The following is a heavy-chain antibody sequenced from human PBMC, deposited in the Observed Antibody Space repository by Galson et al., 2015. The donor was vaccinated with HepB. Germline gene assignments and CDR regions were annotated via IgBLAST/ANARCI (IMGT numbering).Heavy chain of an antibody. CDR2: IYPRASDI. CDR1: GYNFGTYW. CDR3: ARRQIYGGGIYAMDV. D-gene: IGHD2-21*01. Sequence: QSGAEVKKPGESLRISCEGSGYNFGTYWIGWVRQVPGKGLEWLGSIYPRASDIRYAQSFQGQVAISVDKSINTAYLQLTSLKASDSAIYYCARRQIYGGGIYAMDVWGQGTTVTVSS. J-gene: IGHJ6*02. V-gene: IGHV5-51*01.